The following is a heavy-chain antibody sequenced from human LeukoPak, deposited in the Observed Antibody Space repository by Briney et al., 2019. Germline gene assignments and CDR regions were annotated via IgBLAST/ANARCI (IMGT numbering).Heavy chain of an antibody. CDR2: INPSAGTT. CDR1: GYTFTSYY. D-gene: IGHD3-22*01. Sequence: ASVKVSCKASGYTFTSYYMHLVRQAPGHGLEWMGIINPSAGTTSYAQKFQGRVTMTRDTSTSTVYMEVSSLRSEDTAVYYCAKGLHPTDRPYYFDYWGQGTLVTVSS. J-gene: IGHJ4*02. V-gene: IGHV1-46*01. CDR3: AKGLHPTDRPYYFDY.